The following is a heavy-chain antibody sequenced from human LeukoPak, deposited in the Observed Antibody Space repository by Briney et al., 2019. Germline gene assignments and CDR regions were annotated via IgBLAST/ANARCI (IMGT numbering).Heavy chain of an antibody. V-gene: IGHV3-30*02. Sequence: GGSLRLSCVASGFTFSSNGMHWVRQAPGKGLEWVAFIRNDGSNKYYVDSVKGRFTIYRDNSKNTLYLQMNSLRAEDTAVYYCARNFNHFDYWGQGTLVTVSS. CDR3: ARNFNHFDY. CDR2: IRNDGSNK. CDR1: GFTFSSNG. D-gene: IGHD1-14*01. J-gene: IGHJ4*02.